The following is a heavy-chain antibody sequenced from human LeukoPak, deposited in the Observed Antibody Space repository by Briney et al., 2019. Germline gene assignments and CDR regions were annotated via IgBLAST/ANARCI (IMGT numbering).Heavy chain of an antibody. J-gene: IGHJ4*02. V-gene: IGHV3-74*01. CDR3: TRDNAYMFDY. CDR2: NTDGTTT. D-gene: IGHD2-2*01. CDR1: GFTFSSYS. Sequence: GGSLRLSCAASGFTFSSYSMNWVRQAPGKGLMWVSHNTDGTTTTYADSVRGRFTVSRDNAKNTLYLEMSRLRAEDTAVYFCTRDNAYMFDYWGQGTQVAVSS.